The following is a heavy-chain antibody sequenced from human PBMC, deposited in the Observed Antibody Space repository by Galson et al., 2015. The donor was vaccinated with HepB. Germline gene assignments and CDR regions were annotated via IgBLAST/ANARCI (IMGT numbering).Heavy chain of an antibody. D-gene: IGHD6-19*01. CDR3: ARVKGSHSSGWWDY. V-gene: IGHV1-18*04. CDR1: GYTFTSYG. J-gene: IGHJ4*02. CDR2: ISAYNGNT. Sequence: SVKVSCKASGYTFTSYGISWVRQAPGQGLEWMGWISAYNGNTNYAQKLQGRITMTTDTSTSTAYMELRSLRSDDTAVYYCARVKGSHSSGWWDYWGQGTLVTVSS.